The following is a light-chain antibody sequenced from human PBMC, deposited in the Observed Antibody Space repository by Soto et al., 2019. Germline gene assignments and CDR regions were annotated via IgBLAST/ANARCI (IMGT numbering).Light chain of an antibody. V-gene: IGKV1-39*01. CDR1: QSISSY. CDR3: QQRYRSPYT. Sequence: DIQMTQSPSSLSASVGDRVTITCRASQSISSYLNWYQQKPGKAPKILSYVASTLQSGVPSRFSGSGSGTDFTLTITSLQTEGFATYYCQQRYRSPYTFGQGTKLEIK. CDR2: VAS. J-gene: IGKJ2*01.